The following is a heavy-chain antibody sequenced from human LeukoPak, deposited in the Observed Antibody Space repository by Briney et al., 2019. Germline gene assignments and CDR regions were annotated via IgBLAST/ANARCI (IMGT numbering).Heavy chain of an antibody. CDR1: GGSISSYY. CDR2: IYYSGST. CDR3: ARHMGLGYTYFYPYFDY. D-gene: IGHD1-1*01. Sequence: SETLSLTCTVSGGSISSYYWSWIRQPPGRGLEWIGYIYYSGSTNYNPSLKSRVTISVDTSKNQFSLKLSSVTAADTAVYYCARHMGLGYTYFYPYFDYWGQGTLVTVSS. V-gene: IGHV4-59*08. J-gene: IGHJ4*01.